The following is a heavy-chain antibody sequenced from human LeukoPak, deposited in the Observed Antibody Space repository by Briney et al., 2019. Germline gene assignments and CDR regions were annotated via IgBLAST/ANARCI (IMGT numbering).Heavy chain of an antibody. V-gene: IGHV1-69*05. CDR3: ASPTRYSSSWFLLY. CDR1: RGTFSSYA. J-gene: IGHJ4*02. CDR2: IIPIFGTA. Sequence: EASVKVSCKASRGTFSSYAISWVRQAPGQGLEWMGGIIPIFGTANYAQKFQGRVTITTDESTSTAYMELRSMRSEDTAVYYCASPTRYSSSWFLLYWGQGTLVTVSS. D-gene: IGHD6-13*01.